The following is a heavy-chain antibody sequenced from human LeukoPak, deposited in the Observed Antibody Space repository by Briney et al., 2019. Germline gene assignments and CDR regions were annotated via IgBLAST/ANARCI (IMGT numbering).Heavy chain of an antibody. CDR1: GYSITSYW. V-gene: IGHV5-51*01. Sequence: GESLKISCKGSGYSITSYWIGWVRQMPGKGLEWMGIIYPGDSDTRYSPSFQGQVTISADKSISTAYLQWSSLKASDTAMYYCARHLTNWNSGVYYFDYWGQGTLVTVSS. D-gene: IGHD1-1*01. CDR2: IYPGDSDT. J-gene: IGHJ4*02. CDR3: ARHLTNWNSGVYYFDY.